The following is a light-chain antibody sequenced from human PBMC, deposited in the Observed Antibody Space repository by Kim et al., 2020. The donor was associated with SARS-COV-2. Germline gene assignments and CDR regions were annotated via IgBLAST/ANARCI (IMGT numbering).Light chain of an antibody. J-gene: IGKJ4*01. CDR1: QSANSN. CDR3: QQYDKWPLT. CDR2: GAS. Sequence: SVSPGERATLSCGASQSANSNLAWYQQKPGQAPRLLIYGASTRATDIPARFSGSGSGTDFTLTISCLQSEDFAVYYCQQYDKWPLTFGGGTKVEI. V-gene: IGKV3-15*01.